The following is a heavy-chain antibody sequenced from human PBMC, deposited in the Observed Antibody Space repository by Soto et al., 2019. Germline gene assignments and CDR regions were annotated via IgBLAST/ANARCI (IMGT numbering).Heavy chain of an antibody. CDR3: AKPRMTSNDRSGFYTPES. D-gene: IGHD3-22*01. CDR2: ISYDGSRI. J-gene: IGHJ4*02. V-gene: IGHV3-30*18. CDR1: GFTFSAFG. Sequence: PGGSLRLSCEVSGFTFSAFGMHWVRQAPGKGLEWMAVISYDGSRIYYADSVKGRFTASRDNSKNTVSLQMNSLKLADTSVYYCAKPRMTSNDRSGFYTPESRGRGILVTVYS.